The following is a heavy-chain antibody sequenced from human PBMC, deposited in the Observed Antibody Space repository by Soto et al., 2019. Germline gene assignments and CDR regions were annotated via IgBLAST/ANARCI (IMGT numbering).Heavy chain of an antibody. Sequence: ASVKVSCKASGYTVTDYAIYWVRQAPGQSLEWMGWITPGNGKTRYWEKLQGRVTITWDTSATTAYMEVSSLRSEDTAVYYCARGHSGWYYLGDNWGQGTLVTVSS. J-gene: IGHJ4*02. CDR1: GYTVTDYA. V-gene: IGHV1-3*01. CDR2: ITPGNGKT. CDR3: ARGHSGWYYLGDN. D-gene: IGHD6-19*01.